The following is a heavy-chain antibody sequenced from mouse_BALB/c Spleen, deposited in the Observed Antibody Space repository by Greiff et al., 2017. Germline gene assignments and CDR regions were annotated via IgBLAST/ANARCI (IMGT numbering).Heavy chain of an antibody. CDR1: GYTFTSYW. J-gene: IGHJ2*01. Sequence: VQLQQPGAELVKPGASVKMSCKASGYTFTSYWMHWVKQRPGQGLEWIGVIDPSDSYTSYNQKFKGKATLTVDTSSSTAYMQLSSLTSEDSAVYYCTRTYRYDGGDYWGQGTTLTVSS. D-gene: IGHD2-14*01. CDR3: TRTYRYDGGDY. V-gene: IGHV1S127*01. CDR2: IDPSDSYT.